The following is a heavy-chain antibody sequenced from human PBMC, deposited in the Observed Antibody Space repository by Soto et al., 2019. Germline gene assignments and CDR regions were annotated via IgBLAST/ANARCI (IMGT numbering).Heavy chain of an antibody. CDR2: ISYDGSNK. Sequence: QVQLVESGGGVVQPVRSLRLSCAASGFTFSSYAMHWVRQAPGKGLEWVAVISYDGSNKYYADSVKGRFTISRDNSKNPLYLQMNSLRAEDTAVYYCARDSGSGRSYHNWFDPWGQGTLVTVSS. CDR1: GFTFSSYA. V-gene: IGHV3-30-3*01. CDR3: ARDSGSGRSYHNWFDP. J-gene: IGHJ5*02. D-gene: IGHD6-19*01.